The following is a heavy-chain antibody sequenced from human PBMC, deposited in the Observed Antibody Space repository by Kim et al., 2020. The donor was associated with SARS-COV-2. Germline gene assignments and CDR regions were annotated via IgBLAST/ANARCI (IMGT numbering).Heavy chain of an antibody. CDR3: ARDYYDSSATRGY. D-gene: IGHD3-22*01. CDR2: IYSGGST. CDR1: GFTVSSNY. V-gene: IGHV3-66*01. J-gene: IGHJ4*02. Sequence: GGSLRLSCAASGFTVSSNYMSWVRQAPGKGLEWVAVIYSGGSTYYADSVKGRFTISRDNSKNTRYLQMNSLRAEDTAVYYCARDYYDSSATRGYWGQGTLVTVSS.